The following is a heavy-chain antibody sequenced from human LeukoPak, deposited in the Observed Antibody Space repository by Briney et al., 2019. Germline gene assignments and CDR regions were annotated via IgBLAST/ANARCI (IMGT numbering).Heavy chain of an antibody. CDR3: ARDLSGVTGYTYGRGIDY. Sequence: GGSLRLSCAASGFTFSSYWMSWVRQAPGKGLEWVANIKKDGSEKYYVDSVKGRFTISRDNAKTSLYLQMNSLRAEDTAVYYCARDLSGVTGYTYGRGIDYWGQGILVTVSS. V-gene: IGHV3-7*01. J-gene: IGHJ4*02. CDR2: IKKDGSEK. CDR1: GFTFSSYW. D-gene: IGHD5-18*01.